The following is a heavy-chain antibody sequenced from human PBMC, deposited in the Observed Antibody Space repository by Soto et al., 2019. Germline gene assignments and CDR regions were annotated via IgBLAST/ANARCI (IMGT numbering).Heavy chain of an antibody. CDR1: GFTFSSYW. J-gene: IGHJ4*02. V-gene: IGHV3-74*01. CDR3: ASPVKLRWPHY. CDR2: INSDGSST. D-gene: IGHD4-17*01. Sequence: GGSLRLSCAASGFTFSSYWMHWVRQAPGKGLVWVSRINSDGSSTSYADSVKGRFTISRDNAKNTLYLQMNSLRAEDTAVYYCASPVKLRWPHYWGQGTLVTVSS.